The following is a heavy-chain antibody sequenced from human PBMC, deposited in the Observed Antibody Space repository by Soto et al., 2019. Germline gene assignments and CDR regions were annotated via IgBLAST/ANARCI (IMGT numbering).Heavy chain of an antibody. CDR2: IYPGDSDT. J-gene: IGHJ6*02. CDR1: GYSFTSYW. V-gene: IGHV5-51*01. CDR3: ARVEAAGIYYYYGMDV. Sequence: GESLKISCKGSGYSFTSYWIGWVRQMPGKGLEWMGIIYPGDSDTRYSPSFQGQVTISADKSISTAYLQWSSLKASDTAMYYCARVEAAGIYYYYGMDVWGQGTTVTVSS. D-gene: IGHD3-10*01.